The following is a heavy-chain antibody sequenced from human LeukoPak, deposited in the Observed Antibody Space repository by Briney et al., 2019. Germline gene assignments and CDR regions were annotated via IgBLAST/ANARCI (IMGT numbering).Heavy chain of an antibody. CDR1: GGSISSYY. Sequence: SETLSLTCTVSGGSISSYYWSWIRQPPGKGLEWIGNIYYSGSTNCNPSLKNRVTISVDTSKNQFSLKVNSVTAADTAVHYCARYTRDGYSWNFDLWGRATLATVSS. CDR2: IYYSGST. V-gene: IGHV4-59*08. D-gene: IGHD5-24*01. CDR3: ARYTRDGYSWNFDL. J-gene: IGHJ2*01.